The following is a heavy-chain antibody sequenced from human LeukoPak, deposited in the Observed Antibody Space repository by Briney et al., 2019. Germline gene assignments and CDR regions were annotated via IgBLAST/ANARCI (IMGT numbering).Heavy chain of an antibody. CDR1: GGTFSSYA. J-gene: IGHJ4*02. Sequence: ASVKVSCRASGGTFSSYAISWGRQTPGQGREWMGRIIPIIGIANYAQKLPGRVTIPADKSTSTAYMELSSLRSEDTAVYYCARTTSTYYYDSSGYELDYWGQGTLVTVSS. D-gene: IGHD3-22*01. CDR3: ARTTSTYYYDSSGYELDY. V-gene: IGHV1-69*04. CDR2: IIPIIGIA.